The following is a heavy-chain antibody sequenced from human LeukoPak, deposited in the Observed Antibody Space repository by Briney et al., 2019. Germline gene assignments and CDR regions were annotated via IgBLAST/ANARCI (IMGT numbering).Heavy chain of an antibody. CDR2: IYYSGST. CDR1: GGSISSYY. D-gene: IGHD1-26*01. V-gene: IGHV4-59*01. J-gene: IGHJ4*02. CDR3: ARALGGSYLNPETYYFDS. Sequence: SETLSLTCTVSGGSISSYYWNWIRQPPGKGLEWIGYIYYSGSTSYNPSLESRVTISVDTSKNQFSLKLSSVTAADTAVYYCARALGGSYLNPETYYFDSWGQGTLVTVSS.